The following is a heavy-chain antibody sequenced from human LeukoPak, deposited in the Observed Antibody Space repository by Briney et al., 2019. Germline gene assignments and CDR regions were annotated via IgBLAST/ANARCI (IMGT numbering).Heavy chain of an antibody. CDR2: ISSSSSYI. CDR3: ARHNYPYDSGGCYYAY. D-gene: IGHD3-22*01. J-gene: IGHJ4*02. Sequence: KDGVSLRLSCAASGLTFSSYSMNWVRQAPGKGLEWVSSISSSSSYIYYADSVKGRFTISRDNAKNSLYLQMNSLRAEDTAVYYCARHNYPYDSGGCYYAYWGQGTLVTVSS. V-gene: IGHV3-21*01. CDR1: GLTFSSYS.